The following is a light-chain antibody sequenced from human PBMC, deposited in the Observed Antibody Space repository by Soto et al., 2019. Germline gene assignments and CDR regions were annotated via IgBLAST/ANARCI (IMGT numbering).Light chain of an antibody. Sequence: EILLTQSPATLSVSPGERATLSCRASQSVSTNLAWYQQKLGQAPRVLIYGSSSRATGIPARFSGSGSGTDFTLTISSLEPEDFAVYYCQQRSNWITFGQGTRLEIK. CDR1: QSVSTN. J-gene: IGKJ5*01. V-gene: IGKV3-11*01. CDR2: GSS. CDR3: QQRSNWIT.